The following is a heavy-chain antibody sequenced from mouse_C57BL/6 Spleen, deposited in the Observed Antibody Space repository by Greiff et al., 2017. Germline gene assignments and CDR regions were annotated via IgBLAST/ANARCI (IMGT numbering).Heavy chain of an antibody. D-gene: IGHD3-2*02. J-gene: IGHJ3*01. V-gene: IGHV1-9*01. CDR2: ILPGSGGT. CDR3: ERDETAQATWFAY. CDR1: GYTFTGYW. Sequence: QVQLQQSGAELMKPGASVKLSCKATGYTFTGYWIEWVKQRPGHGLEWIGEILPGSGGTNYNEKFKGKATFTAGTSSNTAYMQLSSLTNEDSAISDGERDETAQATWFAYWGQGTLVTVSA.